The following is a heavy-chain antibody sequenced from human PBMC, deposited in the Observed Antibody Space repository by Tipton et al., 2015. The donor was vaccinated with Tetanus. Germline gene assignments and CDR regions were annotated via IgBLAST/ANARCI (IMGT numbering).Heavy chain of an antibody. CDR3: ACYHGWGYYYDRSGYSIGY. CDR2: IIPIFGTA. CDR1: GGTFSSYA. V-gene: IGHV1-69*01. Sequence: QSGAEVKKPGSSVKVSCKASGGTFSSYAISWVRQAPGQGLEWMGGIIPIFGTATYAQKFQGRVTITADESTSTAYMELSSLRSEDRAVYYCACYHGWGYYYDRSGYSIGYWGQGTLVPVSS. J-gene: IGHJ4*02. D-gene: IGHD3-22*01.